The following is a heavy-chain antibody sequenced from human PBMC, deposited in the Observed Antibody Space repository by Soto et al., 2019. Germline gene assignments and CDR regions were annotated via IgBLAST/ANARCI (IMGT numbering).Heavy chain of an antibody. D-gene: IGHD3-10*01. V-gene: IGHV4-59*08. CDR2: IYYSGST. CDR1: GGSISSYY. Sequence: QVQLQESGPGLVKPSETLSLTCTVSGGSISSYYWSWIRQPPGKGLEWIGYIYYSGSTNYNPSLKSRVTISVDTSKNQFSLKLSSVTAADTAVYYCARQRMVRGVIAWYFDLRGRGTLVTVSS. CDR3: ARQRMVRGVIAWYFDL. J-gene: IGHJ2*01.